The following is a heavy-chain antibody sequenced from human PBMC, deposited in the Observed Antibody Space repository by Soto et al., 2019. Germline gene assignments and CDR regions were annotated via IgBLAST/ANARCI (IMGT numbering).Heavy chain of an antibody. CDR2: IGAYNGNT. D-gene: IGHD6-13*01. V-gene: IGHV1-18*01. CDR3: AREERAAARSKSNHYYYGMDV. J-gene: IGHJ6*02. CDR1: GYTFTSYG. Sequence: ASVKVSCKASGYTFTSYGISWVRQAPGQGLEWMGWIGAYNGNTNYAQKLQGRVTMTTDTSTSTAYMELRSLRSDDTAVYYCAREERAAARSKSNHYYYGMDVWG.